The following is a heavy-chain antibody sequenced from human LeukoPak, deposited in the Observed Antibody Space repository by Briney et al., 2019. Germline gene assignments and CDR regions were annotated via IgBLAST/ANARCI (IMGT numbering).Heavy chain of an antibody. CDR2: IKEDGSEK. J-gene: IGHJ4*02. Sequence: GGSLRLSCAASGFTFSSNWMSWVGQAPGKGLEWVANIKEDGSEKYYVDSVKGRFSISRDNAKNSLYLQMSSLRAEDTAVYYCARAFPWLGDYWGQGTLVTVSS. D-gene: IGHD6-19*01. CDR3: ARAFPWLGDY. CDR1: GFTFSSNW. V-gene: IGHV3-7*01.